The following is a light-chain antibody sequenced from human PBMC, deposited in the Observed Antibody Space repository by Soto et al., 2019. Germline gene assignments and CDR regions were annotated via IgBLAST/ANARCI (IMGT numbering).Light chain of an antibody. J-gene: IGLJ2*01. V-gene: IGLV2-14*03. Sequence: QSALTQPASVSGSPGQSITISCTGTSSDVGGYNYVSWYQQHPGKAPKLMIYDVSDRPSGVSNRFSGSKSGNTASLTISGLQAEDEADYYCSSYTSRYTLVFGGGTQLTVL. CDR3: SSYTSRYTLV. CDR1: SSDVGGYNY. CDR2: DVS.